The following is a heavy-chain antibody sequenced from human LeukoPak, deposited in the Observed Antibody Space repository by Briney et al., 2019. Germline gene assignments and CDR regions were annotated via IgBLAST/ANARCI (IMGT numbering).Heavy chain of an antibody. CDR2: IRSRTDNYAT. J-gene: IGHJ4*02. V-gene: IGHV3-73*01. CDR3: TQRDY. D-gene: IGHD5-24*01. Sequence: GGSLRLFCAASGFMFSGSTIHWVRQASGKGLEWVGRIRSRTDNYATVYAASVKGRFTISRDDSKNTAYLQMNSLKTEDTAMYYCTQRDYWGQGTLVTVSS. CDR1: GFMFSGST.